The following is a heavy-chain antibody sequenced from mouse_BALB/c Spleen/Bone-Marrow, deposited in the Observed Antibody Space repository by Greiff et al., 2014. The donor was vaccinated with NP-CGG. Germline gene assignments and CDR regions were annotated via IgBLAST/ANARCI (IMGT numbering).Heavy chain of an antibody. CDR3: ARGSSRAMDY. CDR2: INPYNDGT. V-gene: IGHV1-14*01. Sequence: VQLKESGPELGKPGASVKMSCKASGYTFTSYVMHWGKQKPGQGLEWIGYINPYNDGTKYNERFKGKATLTSDKSSSTAYMELSSLTSEDSAVYYCARGSSRAMDYWGQGTSVTVSS. J-gene: IGHJ4*01. D-gene: IGHD1-1*01. CDR1: GYTFTSYV.